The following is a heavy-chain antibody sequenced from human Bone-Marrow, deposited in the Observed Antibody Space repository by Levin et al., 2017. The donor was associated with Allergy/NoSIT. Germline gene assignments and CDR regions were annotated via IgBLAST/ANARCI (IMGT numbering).Heavy chain of an antibody. CDR1: GLSFSSYA. V-gene: IGHV3-30*03. J-gene: IGHJ4*02. CDR2: ISYDGSHK. Sequence: PGGSLRLSCAASGLSFSSYAMHWVRQAPGKGLEWVALISYDGSHKRYADSVKGRFTISRDNSKNTLYLQMDSLRTEDTAVYYCASPTRDWSGPFDYWGQGTLVTVSS. CDR3: ASPTRDWSGPFDY. D-gene: IGHD3/OR15-3a*01.